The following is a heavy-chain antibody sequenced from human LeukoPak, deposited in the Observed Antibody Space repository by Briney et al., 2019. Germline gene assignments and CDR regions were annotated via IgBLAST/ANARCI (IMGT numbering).Heavy chain of an antibody. V-gene: IGHV1-2*02. CDR1: GYTFTGYY. D-gene: IGHD6-19*01. CDR2: INPNSGGT. Sequence: AASVKVSCKASGYTFTGYYMHWVRQAPGQGLEWMGWINPNSGGTNYAQKFQGRVTMTRDTSISTAYMELSRLRSDDTAVYYCARGGAGTVLSWFDPWGQGTLVTVSS. J-gene: IGHJ5*02. CDR3: ARGGAGTVLSWFDP.